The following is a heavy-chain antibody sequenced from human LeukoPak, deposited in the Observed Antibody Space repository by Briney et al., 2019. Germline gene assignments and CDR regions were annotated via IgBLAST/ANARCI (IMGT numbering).Heavy chain of an antibody. CDR2: IYYSGST. J-gene: IGHJ5*02. D-gene: IGHD3-22*01. Sequence: PSETLSLTCTVSGGSISSYYWSWIRQPPGKGLEWIGYIYYSGSTNYNPSLKSRVTISVDTSKNQFSLKLSSVTAADTAVYYCARDLTDYYDSSGYYMSSWFDPWGQGTLVTVSS. CDR1: GGSISSYY. V-gene: IGHV4-59*01. CDR3: ARDLTDYYDSSGYYMSSWFDP.